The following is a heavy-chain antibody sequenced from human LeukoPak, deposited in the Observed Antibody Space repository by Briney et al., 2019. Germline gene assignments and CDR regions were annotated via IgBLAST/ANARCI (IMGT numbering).Heavy chain of an antibody. CDR3: ARDYYDSSGYPPFDY. CDR2: INPNSGGT. D-gene: IGHD3-22*01. J-gene: IGHJ4*02. CDR1: GYTFTCYY. Sequence: GASVKVSCKASGYTFTCYYMHWVRQAPGQGLEWMGWINPNSGGTNYAQKFQGRVTMTRDTSISTAYMELSRLRSDDTAVYYCARDYYDSSGYPPFDYWGQGTLVTVSS. V-gene: IGHV1-2*02.